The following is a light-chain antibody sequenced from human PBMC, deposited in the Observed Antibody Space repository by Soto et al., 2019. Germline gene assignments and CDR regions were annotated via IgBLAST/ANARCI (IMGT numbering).Light chain of an antibody. Sequence: EIVLTQSPATLYLSPGERATLSCRASQSGKTFLLGDQHRPGQAPRVLSYDASHRATGIPARFRGSGSGTDFTLTISSLEPEDAGIYDGQQYNNWPRTFGQGTKLEF. CDR1: QSGKTF. V-gene: IGKV3-11*01. CDR3: QQYNNWPRT. J-gene: IGKJ2*01. CDR2: DAS.